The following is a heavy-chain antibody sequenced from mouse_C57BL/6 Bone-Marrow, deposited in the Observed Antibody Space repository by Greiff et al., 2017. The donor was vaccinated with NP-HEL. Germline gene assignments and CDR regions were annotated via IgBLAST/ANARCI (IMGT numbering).Heavy chain of an antibody. J-gene: IGHJ2*01. V-gene: IGHV1-54*01. CDR2: INPGSGGT. D-gene: IGHD1-1*01. CDR1: GYAFTNYL. Sequence: QVQLKESGAELVRPGTSVKVSCKASGYAFTNYLIEWVKQRPGQGLEWIGMINPGSGGTNYNEKFKGKATLTADKSSSTAYMQLSSLTSEDSAVYFCARGTVVATNYFDYWGQGTTLTVSS. CDR3: ARGTVVATNYFDY.